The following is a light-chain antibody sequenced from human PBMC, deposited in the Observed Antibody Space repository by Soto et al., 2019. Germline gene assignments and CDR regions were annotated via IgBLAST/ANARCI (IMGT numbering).Light chain of an antibody. CDR2: GAS. CDR1: QSVSSSY. V-gene: IGKV3-20*01. CDR3: QQYGISPPWT. J-gene: IGKJ1*01. Sequence: EIVLTQSPGTLSLSPGERATLSCRASQSVSSSYLAWYQQKPGQAPRLLIYGASSRATGIPDRFSGSGSGTDFTLTISRLEPEDFAVYDCQQYGISPPWTFGQGTKVEIK.